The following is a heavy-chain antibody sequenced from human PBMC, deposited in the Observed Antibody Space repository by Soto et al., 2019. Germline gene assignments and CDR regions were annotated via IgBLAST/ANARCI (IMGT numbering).Heavy chain of an antibody. Sequence: GGSLRLSCAASGFTFSSYAMSWVRQAPGKGLEWVSAISGSGGSTYYADSVKGRFTISRDNSKNTLYLQMNSLRAEDTAVYYCAKDHYYGSSGYYYFDYWGQGTLVTVSS. CDR3: AKDHYYGSSGYYYFDY. D-gene: IGHD3-22*01. J-gene: IGHJ4*02. CDR1: GFTFSSYA. V-gene: IGHV3-23*01. CDR2: ISGSGGST.